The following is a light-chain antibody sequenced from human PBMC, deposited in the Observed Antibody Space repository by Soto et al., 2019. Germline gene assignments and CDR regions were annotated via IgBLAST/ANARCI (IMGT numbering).Light chain of an antibody. CDR2: RNN. V-gene: IGLV1-47*01. J-gene: IGLJ3*02. CDR3: AAWDDSLSGWV. CDR1: SSNIGSNY. Sequence: QSVLTQPPSASGTPGQRVTISCSGSSSNIGSNYVYWYQQLPGTAPKLLIYRNNQWPSGVPDRFSGSKSGTSASLAISGLRYEDEADYYCAAWDDSLSGWVFGGGTKVTVL.